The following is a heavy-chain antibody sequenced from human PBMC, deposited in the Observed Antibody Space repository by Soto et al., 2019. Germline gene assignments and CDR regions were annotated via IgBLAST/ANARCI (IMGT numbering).Heavy chain of an antibody. CDR2: ISYDGSNK. J-gene: IGHJ6*02. V-gene: IGHV3-30*18. Sequence: PGGSLRLSCAASGFTFSSYGMHWVRQAPGKGLEWVAVISYDGSNKYYADSVKGRFTISRDNSKNTLYLQMNSLRAEDTAVYYCAKEGSSTSEYGMDVWGQGTTVTVSS. CDR3: AKEGSSTSEYGMDV. CDR1: GFTFSSYG. D-gene: IGHD2-2*01.